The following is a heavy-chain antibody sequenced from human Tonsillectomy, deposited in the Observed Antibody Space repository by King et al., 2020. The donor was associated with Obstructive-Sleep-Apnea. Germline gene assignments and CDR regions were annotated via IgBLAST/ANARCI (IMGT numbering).Heavy chain of an antibody. CDR1: GYTFTKYG. CDR2: ISPYNGNT. CDR3: ARYYSDTSDYPDNNWFDP. J-gene: IGHJ5*02. D-gene: IGHD3-22*01. Sequence: QVQLVESGAEVKKPGASVKVSCKASGYTFTKYGVSWVRQAPGQGLEWMGWISPYNGNTNYAQKFQGRVTMTADTSTRIAYMELRSLRSDDTAVYYCARYYSDTSDYPDNNWFDPWGQGTLVTVSS. V-gene: IGHV1-18*01.